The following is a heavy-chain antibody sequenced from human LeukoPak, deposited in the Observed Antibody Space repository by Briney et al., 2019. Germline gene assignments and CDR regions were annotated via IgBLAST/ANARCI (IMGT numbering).Heavy chain of an antibody. D-gene: IGHD3-10*01. CDR3: ARDEAYGSGSYYPYLPHFDY. Sequence: ASVKVSCKASGYTFSSYAMNWVRQAPGQGLEFMGWINTYNGNPTYAQGSTGRFVFSLDTSVSTAYLQISSLKAEDTAVYYCARDEAYGSGSYYPYLPHFDYWGQGTLVTVSS. CDR1: GYTFSSYA. J-gene: IGHJ4*02. V-gene: IGHV7-4-1*02. CDR2: INTYNGNP.